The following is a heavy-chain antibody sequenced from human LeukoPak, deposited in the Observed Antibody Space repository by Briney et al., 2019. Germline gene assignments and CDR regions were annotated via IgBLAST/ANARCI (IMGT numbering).Heavy chain of an antibody. CDR2: ISSSGSTI. Sequence: SYISSSGSTIYYADSVKGRFTISRDNAKNSLYLQMNSLRAEDTAVYYCATHHTAMVTRDYWGQGTLVTVS. J-gene: IGHJ4*02. D-gene: IGHD5-18*01. V-gene: IGHV3-11*01. CDR3: ATHHTAMVTRDY.